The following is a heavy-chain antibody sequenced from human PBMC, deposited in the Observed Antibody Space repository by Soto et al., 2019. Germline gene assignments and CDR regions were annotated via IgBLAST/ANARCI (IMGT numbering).Heavy chain of an antibody. V-gene: IGHV1-2*04. J-gene: IGHJ6*03. CDR1: GYTFTGYY. Sequence: ASVKVSCKASGYTFTGYYMHWVRQAPGQGLEWMGWINPNSGGTNYAQKFQGWVTMTRDTPISTAYMELSRLRSDDTAVYYCAREGHDFWSGYHYYYYMDVWGKGTTVTVSS. CDR3: AREGHDFWSGYHYYYYMDV. CDR2: INPNSGGT. D-gene: IGHD3-3*01.